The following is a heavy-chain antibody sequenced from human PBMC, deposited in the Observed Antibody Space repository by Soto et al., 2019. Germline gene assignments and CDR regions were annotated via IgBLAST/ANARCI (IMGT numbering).Heavy chain of an antibody. CDR3: ARGSYCTSISCYNNWFDP. CDR1: GFTLSSYG. D-gene: IGHD2-2*01. J-gene: IGHJ5*02. V-gene: IGHV3-33*01. Sequence: QVQLVESGGGVVQPGRSLRLSCAASGFTLSSYGMHWVRQPPGKGLEWVAVLWYDGTNKYYTDSVKGRFTISRDDSKNTLYLQMNSLRVEDTAVYYCARGSYCTSISCYNNWFDPWGQGTQVTVSS. CDR2: LWYDGTNK.